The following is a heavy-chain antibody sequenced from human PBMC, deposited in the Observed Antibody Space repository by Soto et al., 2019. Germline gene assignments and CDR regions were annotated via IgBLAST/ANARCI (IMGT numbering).Heavy chain of an antibody. CDR2: TYYRSKWYS. Sequence: SQTLSLTCVISGDSGSSNSAAWNWIRQSQSRGLEWLGRTYYRSKWYSDYAASVESRITVNPDTSKNHFSLQLNSVTPEDTAVYYCARGEQYSGRIFDYWGQGTLVTVSS. CDR1: GDSGSSNSAA. D-gene: IGHD1-26*01. CDR3: ARGEQYSGRIFDY. V-gene: IGHV6-1*01. J-gene: IGHJ4*02.